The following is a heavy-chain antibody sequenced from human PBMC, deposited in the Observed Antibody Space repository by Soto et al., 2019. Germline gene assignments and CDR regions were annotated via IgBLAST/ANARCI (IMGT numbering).Heavy chain of an antibody. J-gene: IGHJ5*02. CDR1: GGSISSYY. D-gene: IGHD3-10*01. CDR3: ARVLLWFGEFENNWFDP. CDR2: IYYSGST. Sequence: SETLSLTCTVSGGSISSYYWSWIRQPPGKGLEWIGYIYYSGSTNYNPSLKSRVTISVDTSKNQFSLKLSSVTAADTAVYYCARVLLWFGEFENNWFDPWGQGTLVTVSS. V-gene: IGHV4-59*01.